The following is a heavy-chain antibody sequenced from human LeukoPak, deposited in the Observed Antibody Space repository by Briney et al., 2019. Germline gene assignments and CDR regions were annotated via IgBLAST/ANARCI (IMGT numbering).Heavy chain of an antibody. J-gene: IGHJ4*02. Sequence: QXGGSLRLSCAASGFTFSSYAMSWVRQAPGKGLEWVSAISGSGGSTYYADSVKGRFTISRDNSKNTLYLQMNSLRAEDTAVYYCAKGHITTVRGVIPTLFDYWGQGTLVTVSS. CDR2: ISGSGGST. CDR1: GFTFSSYA. V-gene: IGHV3-23*01. CDR3: AKGHITTVRGVIPTLFDY. D-gene: IGHD3-10*01.